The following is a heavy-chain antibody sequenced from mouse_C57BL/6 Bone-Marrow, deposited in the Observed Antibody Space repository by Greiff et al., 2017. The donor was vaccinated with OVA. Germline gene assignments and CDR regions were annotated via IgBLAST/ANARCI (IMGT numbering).Heavy chain of an antibody. Sequence: VQLQQSGAELVRPGASVKLSCTASGFNIKDDYMHWVQQRPEQGLEWIGWIDPENGDTEYASKFQGKATITADTSSNTAYLQLSSLTSEDTAVYYCTILIYDGYSYARDYWGQGTSVTVSS. CDR1: GFNIKDDY. V-gene: IGHV14-4*01. J-gene: IGHJ4*01. CDR3: TILIYDGYSYARDY. CDR2: IDPENGDT. D-gene: IGHD2-3*01.